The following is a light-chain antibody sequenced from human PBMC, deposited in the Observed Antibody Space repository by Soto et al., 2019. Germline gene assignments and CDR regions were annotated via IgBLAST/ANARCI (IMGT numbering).Light chain of an antibody. CDR1: SSDVGNYTY. Sequence: QSVLTQPASVSGSPGQAITISCTGTSSDVGNYTYVSWYQQHPGKAPKLMIYEVSHRPSRISDRFSGSKSGNTASLTISGLQAEDEADYYCTSYSSSSTRYLFGSGTKLTLL. CDR3: TSYSSSSTRYL. V-gene: IGLV2-14*01. J-gene: IGLJ1*01. CDR2: EVS.